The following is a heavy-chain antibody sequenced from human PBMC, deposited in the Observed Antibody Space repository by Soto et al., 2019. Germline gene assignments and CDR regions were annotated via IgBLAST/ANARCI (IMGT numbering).Heavy chain of an antibody. CDR1: GGSISSSSYY. J-gene: IGHJ4*02. CDR2: IYYSGST. D-gene: IGHD3-9*01. V-gene: IGHV4-39*01. CDR3: ARRLVDYDILTPMGFDY. Sequence: SETLSLTCTVSGGSISSSSYYWGWIRQPPGKGLEWIGSIYYSGSTYYNPSLKSRVTISVDTSKNQFSLKLSSVTAADTAVYYCARRLVDYDILTPMGFDYWGQGTLVTVSS.